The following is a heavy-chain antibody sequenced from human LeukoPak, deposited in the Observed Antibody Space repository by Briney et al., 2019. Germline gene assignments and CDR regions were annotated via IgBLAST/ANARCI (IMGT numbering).Heavy chain of an antibody. V-gene: IGHV4-34*01. Sequence: SETLSLTCAVYGGSFSGYYWSWIRQPPVKGLGWIGEINHSGSTNYNPSLKSRVAISVDTSKNQFSLKLSSVTAADTAVYYCARGSNSSSWFDYWGQGTLVTVSS. CDR3: ARGSNSSSWFDY. CDR2: INHSGST. CDR1: GGSFSGYY. J-gene: IGHJ4*02. D-gene: IGHD6-13*01.